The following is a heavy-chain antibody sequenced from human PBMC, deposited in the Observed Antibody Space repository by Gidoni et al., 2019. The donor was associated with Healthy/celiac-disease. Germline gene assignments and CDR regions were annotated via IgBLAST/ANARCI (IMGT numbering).Heavy chain of an antibody. CDR3: AKRGIAVAGAFDY. CDR1: GVTFSSYA. J-gene: IGHJ4*02. CDR2: ISGSGGST. V-gene: IGHV3-23*01. D-gene: IGHD6-19*01. Sequence: EVQRLEPGGGLVQPGGSLRPSCAASGVTFSSYAMSWFRPAPGKGLEVVSAISGSGGSTYYADSVKGRFTISRDNSKNTLYLQMNSLRAEDTAVYYCAKRGIAVAGAFDYWGQGTLVTVSS.